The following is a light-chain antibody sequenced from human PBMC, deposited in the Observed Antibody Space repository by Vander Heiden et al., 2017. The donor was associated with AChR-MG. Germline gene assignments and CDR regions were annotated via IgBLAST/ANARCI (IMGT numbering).Light chain of an antibody. CDR2: GGN. CDR3: GTWDNSLSAVV. CDR1: TANIGSNY. Sequence: QSVLTQPPSVSAPPRHTVTISCSGSTANIGSNYVSWYQQDPGAAPRLLIYGGNKRPSGIPDRFSASTSGASATLAIGGLQTGDEADYYCGTWDNSLSAVVLGGGTRLSVL. V-gene: IGLV1-51*01. J-gene: IGLJ2*01.